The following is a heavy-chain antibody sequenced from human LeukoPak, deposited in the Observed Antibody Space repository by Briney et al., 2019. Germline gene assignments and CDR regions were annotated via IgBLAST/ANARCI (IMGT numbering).Heavy chain of an antibody. CDR2: FDPEDGET. J-gene: IGHJ4*02. D-gene: IGHD4-23*01. CDR1: GYTLTELS. V-gene: IGHV1-24*01. Sequence: ASVKVSCKVSGYTLTELSMHWVRQAPGKGLEWMGGFDPEDGETIYARKFQGRVTMTEDTSTDTAYMELSSLRSEDTAVYYCATAVVTSTYVYFDYWGQGTLVTVSS. CDR3: ATAVVTSTYVYFDY.